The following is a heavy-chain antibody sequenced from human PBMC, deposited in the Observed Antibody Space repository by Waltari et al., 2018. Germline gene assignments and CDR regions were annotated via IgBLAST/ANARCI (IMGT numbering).Heavy chain of an antibody. Sequence: QVQLQESGPGLVKPSETLSLTCTVSGGSISSYYWSWLRQPPGKGLEWIGYIYYSGSTNYNPSLKSRVTISVDTSKNQFSLKLSSVTAADTAVYYCARIAPIVLIPEYWGQGTLVTVSS. V-gene: IGHV4-59*01. J-gene: IGHJ4*02. CDR1: GGSISSYY. CDR3: ARIAPIVLIPEY. CDR2: IYYSGST. D-gene: IGHD2-8*01.